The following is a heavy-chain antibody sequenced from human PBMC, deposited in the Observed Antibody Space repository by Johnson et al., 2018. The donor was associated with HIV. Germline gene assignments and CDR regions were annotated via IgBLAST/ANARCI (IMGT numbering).Heavy chain of an antibody. V-gene: IGHV3-43*01. CDR1: GFTFSSYW. CDR2: ISWDGGST. CDR3: AKETKSKAFDI. Sequence: LVESGGGLVQPGGSLRLSCAASGFTFSSYWMSWVRQAPGKGLEWVSLISWDGGSTYYADSVKGRFTISRDNSKNSLYLQMNSLRTEDTALYYCAKETKSKAFDIWGQGTMVTVSS. J-gene: IGHJ3*02. D-gene: IGHD1-7*01.